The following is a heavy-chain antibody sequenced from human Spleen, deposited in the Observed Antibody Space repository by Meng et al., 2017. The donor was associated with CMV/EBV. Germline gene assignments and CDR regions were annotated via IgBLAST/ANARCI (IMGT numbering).Heavy chain of an antibody. CDR3: AADPYDFPTGVY. D-gene: IGHD3-3*01. CDR2: ISGNTGST. J-gene: IGHJ4*02. CDR1: GYTFTNYG. V-gene: IGHV1-18*01. Sequence: ASVKVSCKASGYTFTNYGIIWMRQAPGQGLEWMGWISGNTGSTNYAQKFQGRVIMTTDTSTNTGYVELRSLTSDDTAVYYCAADPYDFPTGVYWGQGTLVTVSS.